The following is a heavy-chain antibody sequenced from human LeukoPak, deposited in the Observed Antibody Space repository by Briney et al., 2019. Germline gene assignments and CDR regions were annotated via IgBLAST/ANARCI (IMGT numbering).Heavy chain of an antibody. CDR2: ISSAGKT. J-gene: IGHJ5*02. CDR1: SGSLSNYY. V-gene: IGHV4-59*01. D-gene: IGHD6-25*01. Sequence: KPSETLSLTCTVSSGSLSNYYWTWIRQSPGKGLEWIASISSAGKTNTNPSLQSRVTISLDTSNHQLSLKMTSVISADTAVYYCARGHIAPQRQFIARRGLRTVSRFDPWGQGTLVLVS. CDR3: ARGHIAPQRQFIARRGLRTVSRFDP.